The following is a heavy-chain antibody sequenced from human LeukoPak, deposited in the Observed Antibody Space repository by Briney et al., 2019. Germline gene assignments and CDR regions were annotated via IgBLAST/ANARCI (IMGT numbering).Heavy chain of an antibody. CDR2: ISVSGNT. J-gene: IGHJ4*02. CDR1: GFTLSSYA. Sequence: GGSLRLSCAASGFTLSSYAMSWVRQGPGKGLEWVSAISVSGNTYHADSVKGRFTISRDSSKNTLYLQMNSLRAEGTAVYYCAKSYYDSSGYRGDFDYWGQGTLVTVSS. CDR3: AKSYYDSSGYRGDFDY. D-gene: IGHD3-22*01. V-gene: IGHV3-23*01.